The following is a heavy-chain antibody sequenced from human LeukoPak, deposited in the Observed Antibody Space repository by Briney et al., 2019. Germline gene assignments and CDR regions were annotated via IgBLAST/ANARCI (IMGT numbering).Heavy chain of an antibody. Sequence: GGSLRLSCAASGFSFNTYAMSWVRQAPGKGLEWVSAISNTGGSTYYADSVKGRFTISRDSSKNTLYLQMNSLRAEDTAVYYCAKVSGGGLYYDGMDVWGQGTTVTVSS. V-gene: IGHV3-23*01. CDR1: GFSFNTYA. D-gene: IGHD1-14*01. CDR2: ISNTGGST. J-gene: IGHJ6*02. CDR3: AKVSGGGLYYDGMDV.